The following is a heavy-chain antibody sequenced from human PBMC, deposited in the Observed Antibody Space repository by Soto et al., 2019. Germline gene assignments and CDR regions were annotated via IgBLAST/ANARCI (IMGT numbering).Heavy chain of an antibody. J-gene: IGHJ6*02. CDR1: GFTFSDYT. V-gene: IGHV3-30-3*01. CDR2: ISKDGTKK. CDR3: AREGTKDSFYYYGLDV. Sequence: GGSLRLSCEASGFTFSDYTLYWVRQAPGKGLEWLAGISKDGTKKDYADSVKGRFTISRDNFRNTFYLQMDSLGSEDTALYYCAREGTKDSFYYYGLDVWGPGTTVTVSS. D-gene: IGHD5-18*01.